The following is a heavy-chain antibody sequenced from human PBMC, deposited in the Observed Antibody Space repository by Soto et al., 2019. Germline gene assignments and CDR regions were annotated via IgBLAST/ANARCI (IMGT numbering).Heavy chain of an antibody. CDR2: IYWDDDK. D-gene: IGHD5-12*01. CDR3: AHVVEGGVEMATITLYNWFDP. V-gene: IGHV2-5*02. Sequence: QITLKESGPTLVKPTQTLTLTCTFSGFSLSTSGVGVGWIRQPPGKALEWLALIYWDDDKRYSPSLKSRLTTTKDTSKNQVVLTMTNMDPVDTATYYCAHVVEGGVEMATITLYNWFDPWGQGTLVTVSS. J-gene: IGHJ5*02. CDR1: GFSLSTSGVG.